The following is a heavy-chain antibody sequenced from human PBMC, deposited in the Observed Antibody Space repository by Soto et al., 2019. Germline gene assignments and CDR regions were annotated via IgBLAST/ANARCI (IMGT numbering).Heavy chain of an antibody. CDR1: GGSFSGYY. J-gene: IGHJ6*02. CDR3: ARGRPRRELLFRKAYYYYGMDV. V-gene: IGHV4-34*01. D-gene: IGHD1-26*01. Sequence: SETLSLTCAVYGGSFSGYYWSWIRQPPGKGLEWIGEINHSGSTNYNPSLKSRVTISVDTSKNQFSLKLSSVTAADTAVYYCARGRPRRELLFRKAYYYYGMDVWGQGTTVTVSS. CDR2: INHSGST.